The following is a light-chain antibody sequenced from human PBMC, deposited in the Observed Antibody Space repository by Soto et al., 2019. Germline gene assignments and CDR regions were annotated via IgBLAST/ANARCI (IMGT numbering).Light chain of an antibody. Sequence: DFVVTHSPDSLAMSLGARATINCMASQILVSSSNNKNRLSWYQQKPGQPPKLLLYWSSTRESGVPDRFSGSGSGTDFSLTISSLQAEDVAVYYCQQSYSSPRTFGQGTKVDI. J-gene: IGKJ1*01. CDR1: QILVSSSNNKNR. CDR2: WSS. CDR3: QQSYSSPRT. V-gene: IGKV4-1*01.